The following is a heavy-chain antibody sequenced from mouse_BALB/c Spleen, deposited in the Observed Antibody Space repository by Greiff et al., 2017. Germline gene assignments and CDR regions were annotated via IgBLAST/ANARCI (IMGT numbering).Heavy chain of an antibody. CDR3: ARLWDYYAMDY. Sequence: DVHLVESGGGLVKPGGSLKLSCAASGFTFSSYAMSWVRQTPEKRLEWVATISSGGSYTYYPDSVKGRFTISRDNAKNTLYLQMSSLRSEDTAMYYCARLWDYYAMDYWGQGTSVTVSS. D-gene: IGHD4-1*01. J-gene: IGHJ4*01. CDR2: ISSGGSYT. CDR1: GFTFSSYA. V-gene: IGHV5-9-3*01.